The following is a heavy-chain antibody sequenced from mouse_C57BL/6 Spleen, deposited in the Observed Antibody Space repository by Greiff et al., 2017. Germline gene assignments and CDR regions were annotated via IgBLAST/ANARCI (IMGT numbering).Heavy chain of an antibody. Sequence: VQLKESGPGLVKPSQSLSLTCSVIGYSITSGYYWNWIRQFPGNKLEWMGYISYDGSNNYNPSLKNRISITRDTSKNQFFLKLNSVTTEDTATYDGARGTTGAMDDWGQGTSVTVSS. CDR3: ARGTTGAMDD. J-gene: IGHJ4*01. V-gene: IGHV3-6*01. D-gene: IGHD1-1*01. CDR2: ISYDGSN. CDR1: GYSITSGYY.